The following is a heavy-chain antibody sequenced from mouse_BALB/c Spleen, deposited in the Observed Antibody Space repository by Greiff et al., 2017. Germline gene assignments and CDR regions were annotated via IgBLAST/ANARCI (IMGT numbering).Heavy chain of an antibody. V-gene: IGHV5-17*02. Sequence: EVKLMESGGGLVQPGGSRKLSCAASGFTFSSFGMHWVRQAPEKGLEWVAYISSGSSTIYYADTVKGRFTISRDNPKNTLFLQMTSLRSEDMAMYYCARFYYGPYYFDYWGQGTTLTVSS. D-gene: IGHD1-2*01. CDR2: ISSGSSTI. CDR1: GFTFSSFG. CDR3: ARFYYGPYYFDY. J-gene: IGHJ2*01.